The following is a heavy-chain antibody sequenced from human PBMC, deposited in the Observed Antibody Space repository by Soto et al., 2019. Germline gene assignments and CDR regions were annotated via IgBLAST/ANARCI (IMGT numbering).Heavy chain of an antibody. CDR2: ISYDGSNK. CDR1: GFTFSSYA. D-gene: IGHD3-9*01. Sequence: GGSLRLSCAASGFTFSSYAMSWVRQAPGKGLEWVAVISYDGSNKYYADSVKGRFTISRDNSKNTLYLQMNSLRAEDTAVYYCAKDEAGVDYDILTGYYNFDYWGQGTLVTVSS. V-gene: IGHV3-30*18. J-gene: IGHJ4*02. CDR3: AKDEAGVDYDILTGYYNFDY.